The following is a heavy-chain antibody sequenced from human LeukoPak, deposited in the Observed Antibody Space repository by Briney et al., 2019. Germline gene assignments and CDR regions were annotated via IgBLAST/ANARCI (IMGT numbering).Heavy chain of an antibody. D-gene: IGHD5-12*01. J-gene: IGHJ3*02. CDR1: GYTFTSYA. V-gene: IGHV7-4-1*02. CDR2: INTNTGNP. Sequence: ASVKVSCKASGYTFTSYAMNWVRQAPGQGLEWMGWINTNTGNPTYAQGFTGRFVFSLDTSVSTAYLQISSLKAEDTAVYYCARDPPAGYSGYDLAFDIWGQGTMVTVSS. CDR3: ARDPPAGYSGYDLAFDI.